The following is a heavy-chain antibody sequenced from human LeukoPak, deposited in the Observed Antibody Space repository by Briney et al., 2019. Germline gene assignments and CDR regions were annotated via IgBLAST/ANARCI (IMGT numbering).Heavy chain of an antibody. V-gene: IGHV1-69*04. Sequence: SVKVSCKASGGTFSSYAISWVRQAPGQGLEWMGRIIPFLGIANYAPKFQGRVTITADKSTSTASMELSSLRSDHTALYHCARPTIFGVVQQPAYFQHWAQGTLVTVSS. CDR3: ARPTIFGVVQQPAYFQH. J-gene: IGHJ1*01. CDR1: GGTFSSYA. D-gene: IGHD3-3*01. CDR2: IIPFLGIA.